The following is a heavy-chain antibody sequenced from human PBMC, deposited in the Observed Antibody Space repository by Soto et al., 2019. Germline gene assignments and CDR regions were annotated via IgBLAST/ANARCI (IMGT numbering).Heavy chain of an antibody. CDR3: ARDRRSIAAAVLYVDV. D-gene: IGHD6-13*01. CDR1: GGSLSGYY. Sequence: SETLSLTCVVYGGSLSGYYWTWIRQAPGKGLEWVGEINHSGGTRYNSSLKSRVTISVDTSKNQVSLTLYSVTAADTAVYYCARDRRSIAAAVLYVDVWGQGTTVTVSS. V-gene: IGHV4-34*01. CDR2: INHSGGT. J-gene: IGHJ6*02.